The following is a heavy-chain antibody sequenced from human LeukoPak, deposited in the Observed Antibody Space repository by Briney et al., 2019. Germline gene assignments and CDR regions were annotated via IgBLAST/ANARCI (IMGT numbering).Heavy chain of an antibody. Sequence: SETLSLTCTVSGGSTSSYYWSWIRQPPGKGLEWIGNIYNSGSTNYNPSLKSRVTISVDTSKNQFSLKLSSVTAADTAVYYCARVDGYNYFDYWGQGSLVTVSS. D-gene: IGHD5-24*01. CDR2: IYNSGST. V-gene: IGHV4-59*12. CDR1: GGSTSSYY. CDR3: ARVDGYNYFDY. J-gene: IGHJ4*02.